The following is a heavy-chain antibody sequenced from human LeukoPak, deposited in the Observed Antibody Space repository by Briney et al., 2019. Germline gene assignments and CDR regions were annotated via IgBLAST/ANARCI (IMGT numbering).Heavy chain of an antibody. D-gene: IGHD6-13*01. CDR3: ATGASGSWDF. V-gene: IGHV3-7*03. CDR2: ISPDGSTK. Sequence: HPGGSLRLSCAASGFTFSRSWMSWVRQPPGKGLEWVANISPDGSTKYHMDSVKGRFTISRDNAEDSLYLEMSRLRDDDTAMYYCATGASGSWDFGGQGTLVTVSS. CDR1: GFTFSRSW. J-gene: IGHJ4*02.